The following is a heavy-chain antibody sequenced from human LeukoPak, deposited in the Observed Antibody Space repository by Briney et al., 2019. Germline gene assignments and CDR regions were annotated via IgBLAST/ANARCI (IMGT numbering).Heavy chain of an antibody. J-gene: IGHJ4*02. Sequence: ASVKVSCKASGYTFTSYTINWVRQAPGQGLEWMGWISVYNGNTKYAEKLQGRVTMTTDTSTSTAYMELRSLRADDTAVYYCAGDRMVGGVPFDYWGQGTLVTVSS. D-gene: IGHD3-10*01. CDR1: GYTFTSYT. V-gene: IGHV1-18*01. CDR3: AGDRMVGGVPFDY. CDR2: ISVYNGNT.